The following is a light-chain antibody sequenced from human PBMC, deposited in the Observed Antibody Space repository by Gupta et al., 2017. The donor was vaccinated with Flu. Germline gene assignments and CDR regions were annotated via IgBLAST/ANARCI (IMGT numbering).Light chain of an antibody. CDR1: ISNIGAGYH. J-gene: IGLJ2*01. V-gene: IGLV1-40*01. CDR2: GNS. CDR3: QSYDSSLSGYGV. Sequence: QSVLTQPPSVSGPPGQRVTISCTGSISNIGAGYHVHWYQQLPGTAPQLLIYGNSNRPSGVPDRFSGSKSGTSASLATTGRQAEDEADDYCQSYDSSLSGYGVFGGGTKLTVL.